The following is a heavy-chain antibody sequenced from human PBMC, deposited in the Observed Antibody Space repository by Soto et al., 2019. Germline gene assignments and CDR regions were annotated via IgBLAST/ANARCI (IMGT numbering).Heavy chain of an antibody. D-gene: IGHD2-2*01. CDR3: AHRQHNTQYGYYFDY. CDR1: GFSLSTSGVG. V-gene: IGHV2-5*02. J-gene: IGHJ4*02. CDR2: IYWDDDK. Sequence: SGPTLVNPTQTLTLTCTFSGFSLSTSGVGVGWIRQPPGKALEWLALIYWDDDKRYSPSLKSRLTITKDTSKNQVVLTMTDMDPVDTATYYCAHRQHNTQYGYYFDYWGQGTLVNVSS.